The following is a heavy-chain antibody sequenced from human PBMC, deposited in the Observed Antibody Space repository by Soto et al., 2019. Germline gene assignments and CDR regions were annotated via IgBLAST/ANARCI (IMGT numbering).Heavy chain of an antibody. CDR1: VGSISSRGYY. V-gene: IGHV4-31*03. J-gene: IGHJ4*02. D-gene: IGHD3-22*01. Sequence: TLSLTCTVSVGSISSRGYYWSWILQHPGKGLEWIGYIYYMGSTYYNPSLKSRVTISVDTSKNQFSLKLSSVTAADTAVYYCAREGSSGLVDYWGQGTLVTVSS. CDR2: IYYMGST. CDR3: AREGSSGLVDY.